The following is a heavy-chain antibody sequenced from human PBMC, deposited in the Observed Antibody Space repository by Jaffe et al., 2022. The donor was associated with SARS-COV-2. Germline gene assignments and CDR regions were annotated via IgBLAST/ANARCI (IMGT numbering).Heavy chain of an antibody. Sequence: QLQLVQSGGGVVQPGRSLRLSCAASGFTFRNHGMHWVRQAPGKGLEWVAVIWYDGSEKYYADSVKGRFTISRDNSKNTVDLQMNSLRVEDTAVYYCVRWGPDRAVDIWGRGTMVTVSP. V-gene: IGHV3-33*01. D-gene: IGHD3-16*01. J-gene: IGHJ3*02. CDR2: IWYDGSEK. CDR1: GFTFRNHG. CDR3: VRWGPDRAVDI.